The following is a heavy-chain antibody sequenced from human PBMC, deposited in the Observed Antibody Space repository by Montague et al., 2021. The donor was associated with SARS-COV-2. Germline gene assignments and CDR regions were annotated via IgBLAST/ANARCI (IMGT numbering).Heavy chain of an antibody. CDR2: IYYSGST. CDR1: GGSISSSSYY. Sequence: SDTLSLTCTVSGGSISSSSYYWGWIRQPPGKGLEWIGSIYYSGSTYYNPSLKSRVTISVDTSKNQFSLKLSSVTAADTAVYYCARHGREGVVLLWCGELSQSAYGMDVWGQGTTVTVSS. V-gene: IGHV4-39*01. CDR3: ARHGREGVVLLWCGELSQSAYGMDV. D-gene: IGHD3-10*01. J-gene: IGHJ6*02.